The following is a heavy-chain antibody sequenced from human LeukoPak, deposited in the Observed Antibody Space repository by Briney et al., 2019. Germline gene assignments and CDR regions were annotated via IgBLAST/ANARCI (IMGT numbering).Heavy chain of an antibody. CDR3: ARHGGMATTFDY. D-gene: IGHD5-24*01. J-gene: IGHJ4*02. V-gene: IGHV4-4*09. CDR2: IYTSGST. CDR1: GGSISSYY. Sequence: SETLSLTCNVSGGSISSYYWSWIRQPPGKGLEWIGYIYTSGSTNYNPSLKSRVTISVDTSKNQFSLKLSSVTAADTAVYYCARHGGMATTFDYWGQGTLVTVSS.